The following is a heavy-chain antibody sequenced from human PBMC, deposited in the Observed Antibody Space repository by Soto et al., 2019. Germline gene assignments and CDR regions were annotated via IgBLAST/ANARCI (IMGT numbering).Heavy chain of an antibody. J-gene: IGHJ5*02. Sequence: EVQLVESGGGLVKPGGSLRLSCAASGFTFSSYSMNWVRQAPGKGLEWVSSISSSSSYIYYADSVKGRFTISRDNAKNSLYLQMNSLRAEDTAVYYCAREGSIGYCSGGSCYPNWFDPWGQGTLVTVSS. D-gene: IGHD2-15*01. CDR3: AREGSIGYCSGGSCYPNWFDP. CDR1: GFTFSSYS. V-gene: IGHV3-21*01. CDR2: ISSSSSYI.